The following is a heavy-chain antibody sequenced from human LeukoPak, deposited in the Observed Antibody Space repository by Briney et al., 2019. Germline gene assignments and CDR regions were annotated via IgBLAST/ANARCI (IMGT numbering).Heavy chain of an antibody. V-gene: IGHV3-7*01. J-gene: IGHJ4*02. CDR2: ISQDGSEK. Sequence: GGSLRLSCAASGFTFSTYWMTWVRQAPGKGLEWVANISQDGSEKYYVDSVKGRFTISRDNAKNSLSLQMNSLRAEDTAVYYCAREVNSGSYYFDYWGRGTLVTVSS. CDR1: GFTFSTYW. D-gene: IGHD1-26*01. CDR3: AREVNSGSYYFDY.